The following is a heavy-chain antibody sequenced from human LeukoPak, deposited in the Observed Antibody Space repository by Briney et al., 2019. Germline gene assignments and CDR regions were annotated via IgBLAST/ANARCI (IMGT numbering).Heavy chain of an antibody. CDR2: ISGSGGST. J-gene: IGHJ5*02. V-gene: IGHV3-23*01. Sequence: PGGTLRLSCAASGFTFSSYGMSWVRQAPGKGLEWVSAISGSGGSTYYADSVKGRFTISRDNSKNTLYLQMNSLRAEDTAVYYCARVIRYGYVVNNWFDPWGQGTLVTVSS. CDR1: GFTFSSYG. CDR3: ARVIRYGYVVNNWFDP. D-gene: IGHD5-12*01.